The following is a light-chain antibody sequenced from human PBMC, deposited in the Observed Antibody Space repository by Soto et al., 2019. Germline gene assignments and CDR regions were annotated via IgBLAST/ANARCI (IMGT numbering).Light chain of an antibody. J-gene: IGKJ5*01. V-gene: IGKV1-5*01. CDR1: QTISSR. CDR2: DAS. Sequence: DIQMTQSPSSLSASVGYIFTITCRASQTISSRLAWYQQKPGKAPKLLIFDASSLEGGVPSRFSGSGSETEFTLTISSLQPDDFATYYCQHYNNYLITFGQGTRLEIK. CDR3: QHYNNYLIT.